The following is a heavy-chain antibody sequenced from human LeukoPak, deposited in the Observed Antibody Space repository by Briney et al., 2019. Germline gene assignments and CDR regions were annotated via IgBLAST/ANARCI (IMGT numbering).Heavy chain of an antibody. V-gene: IGHV3-30*02. CDR3: AKDYYDSSGYYWS. CDR1: GFTFSSYG. J-gene: IGHJ5*02. D-gene: IGHD3-22*01. Sequence: GGSLRLSCAASGFTFSSYGMHWVRQAPGKGLEWVAFIRYDGSNKYYADSVKGRFTISRDNSKNTLYLQMNSLRAEDTAAYYCAKDYYDSSGYYWSWGQGTLVTVSS. CDR2: IRYDGSNK.